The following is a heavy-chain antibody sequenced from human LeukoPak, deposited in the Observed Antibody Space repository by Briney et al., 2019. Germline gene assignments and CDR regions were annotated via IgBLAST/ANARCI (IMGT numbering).Heavy chain of an antibody. CDR3: VMLFAP. CDR1: GFSFNENV. Sequence: GGSLRLSCAASGFSFNENVMTWVRQAPGKALEWVAPISGSGEYTYYAASVKGRFSISRDNAQQSLFLQMNSLRADDTALYYCVMLFAPWGRGTLVTVSS. J-gene: IGHJ5*02. V-gene: IGHV3-21*01. CDR2: ISGSGEYT.